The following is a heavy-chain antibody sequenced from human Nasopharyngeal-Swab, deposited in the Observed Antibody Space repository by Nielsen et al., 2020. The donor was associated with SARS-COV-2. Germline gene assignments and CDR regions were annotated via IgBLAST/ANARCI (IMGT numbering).Heavy chain of an antibody. CDR3: ARHVSAIHYYYYGMDV. J-gene: IGHJ6*02. CDR2: IIPIFGTA. V-gene: IGHV1-69*13. D-gene: IGHD5/OR15-5a*01. CDR1: GGTFSSYA. Sequence: LVKVSCKASGGTFSSYAISWVRQAPGQGLEWMGGIIPIFGTANYAQKFQGRVTITADESTSTAYMELSSLRSEDTAVYYCARHVSAIHYYYYGMDVWGQGTTVTVSS.